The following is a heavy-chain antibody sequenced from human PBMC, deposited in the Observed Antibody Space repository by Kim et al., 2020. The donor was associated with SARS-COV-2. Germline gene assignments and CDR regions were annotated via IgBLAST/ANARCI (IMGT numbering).Heavy chain of an antibody. CDR3: ARLSYCTNGVCYLGLGNGMDV. Sequence: GESLKISCKGSGYSFTSYWIGWVRQMPGKGLEWMGIIYPGDSDTRYSPSFQGQVTISADKSISTAYLQWSSLKASDTAMYYCARLSYCTNGVCYLGLGNGMDVWGQGTTVTVSS. CDR1: GYSFTSYW. J-gene: IGHJ6*02. CDR2: IYPGDSDT. D-gene: IGHD2-8*01. V-gene: IGHV5-51*01.